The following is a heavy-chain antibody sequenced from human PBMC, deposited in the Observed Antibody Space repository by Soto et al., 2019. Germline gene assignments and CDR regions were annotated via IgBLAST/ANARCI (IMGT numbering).Heavy chain of an antibody. D-gene: IGHD3-3*01. J-gene: IGHJ4*02. V-gene: IGHV3-9*01. CDR3: AKDRGIRGVVIIPDLDY. Sequence: GGSLRLSCAASGFTFDDYGMHWVRQAPGKGLEWVSGISWNSVTIGYADSVKGRFTISRDNAKNSLYLQMNSLRAEDTALYYCAKDRGIRGVVIIPDLDYWGQGTLVTVSS. CDR2: ISWNSVTI. CDR1: GFTFDDYG.